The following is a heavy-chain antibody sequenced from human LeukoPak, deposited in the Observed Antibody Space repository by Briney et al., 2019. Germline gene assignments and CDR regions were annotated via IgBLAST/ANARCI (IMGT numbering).Heavy chain of an antibody. CDR1: GYTFSGYY. CDR3: ARDGGDGYNFYY. D-gene: IGHD5-24*01. CDR2: INPNGSVT. Sequence: GASVKVSCTASGYTFSGYYMHWLRQAPGQGLEWMGWINPNGSVTNYTQKFQGRVTMTRDTSISTAYMELSRLRSDYTAVYYCARDGGDGYNFYYWGQGTLVTVSS. J-gene: IGHJ4*02. V-gene: IGHV1-2*02.